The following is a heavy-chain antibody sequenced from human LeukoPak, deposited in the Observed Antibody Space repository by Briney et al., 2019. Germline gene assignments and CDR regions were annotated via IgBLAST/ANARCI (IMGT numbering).Heavy chain of an antibody. CDR2: IYHSGST. Sequence: SETLSLTCTVSGYSISSGYYWGWIRQPPGKWLEWIGSIYHSGSTYYNPSLKSRVTISVDTSKNQFSLKLSSVTAADTAVYYCARDIAARPGYWGQGTLVTVSS. CDR1: GYSISSGYY. D-gene: IGHD6-6*01. CDR3: ARDIAARPGY. V-gene: IGHV4-38-2*02. J-gene: IGHJ4*02.